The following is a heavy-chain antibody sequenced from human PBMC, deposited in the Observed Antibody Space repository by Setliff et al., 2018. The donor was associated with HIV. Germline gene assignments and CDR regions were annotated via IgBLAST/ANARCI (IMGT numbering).Heavy chain of an antibody. CDR3: AHSYCSSTSCYPHYYYYMDV. CDR2: IYWDGDK. J-gene: IGHJ6*03. D-gene: IGHD2-2*01. CDR1: GFSLTTRGVG. V-gene: IGHV2-5*02. Sequence: GSGPTLVNPTQTLTLTCSFSGFSLTTRGVGVGWIRQPPGKALEWLALIYWDGDKRYIPSLRSRLTITKDTSKNQVVLTMTNMDPVDTATYYCAHSYCSSTSCYPHYYYYMDVWGKGTTVTVSS.